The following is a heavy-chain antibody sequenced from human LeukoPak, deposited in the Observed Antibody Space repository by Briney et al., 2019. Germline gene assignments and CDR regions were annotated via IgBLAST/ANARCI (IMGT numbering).Heavy chain of an antibody. D-gene: IGHD2-2*01. Sequence: AGGSLRLSCAASGFTFSSYGMHWVRQAPGKGLEWVAFIRYDGSNKYYEDSVKGRFTISRDNSKNTLYLQMNSLRAEDTAVYYCAKELSRRGKYHFDYWGQGTLVTVSS. J-gene: IGHJ4*02. V-gene: IGHV3-30*02. CDR1: GFTFSSYG. CDR3: AKELSRRGKYHFDY. CDR2: IRYDGSNK.